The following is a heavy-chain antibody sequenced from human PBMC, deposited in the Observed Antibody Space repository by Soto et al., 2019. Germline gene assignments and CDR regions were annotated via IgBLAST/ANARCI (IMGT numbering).Heavy chain of an antibody. J-gene: IGHJ4*02. Sequence: PSETLSLTCTVSGGSVSSGSYYWSWIRQPPGKGLEWIGYIYYSGSTNYNPSLKSRVTISVDTSKNQFSLKLSSVTAADTAVYYCARVGDHYEFDYWGQGTLVTVSS. CDR1: GGSVSSGSYY. CDR3: ARVGDHYEFDY. V-gene: IGHV4-61*01. D-gene: IGHD3-10*01. CDR2: IYYSGST.